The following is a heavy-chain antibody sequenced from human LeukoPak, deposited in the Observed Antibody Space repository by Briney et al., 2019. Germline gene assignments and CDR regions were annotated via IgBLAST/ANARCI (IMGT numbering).Heavy chain of an antibody. Sequence: SETLSLTCTVSGGSISSNYWSWIRQPPGKGLEWIGYIYNSGNTNYNPSLKSRVTISVDPSKNEFSLKMSSVTAADTAVYHCATFEGATWGQGTLVTVSS. CDR2: IYNSGNT. CDR1: GGSISSNY. D-gene: IGHD4/OR15-4a*01. V-gene: IGHV4-4*08. CDR3: ATFEGAT. J-gene: IGHJ5*02.